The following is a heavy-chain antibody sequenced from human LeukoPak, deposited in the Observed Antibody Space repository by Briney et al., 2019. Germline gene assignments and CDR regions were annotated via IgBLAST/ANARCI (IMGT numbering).Heavy chain of an antibody. CDR2: ISGPANTI. CDR1: GFTFSDYY. CDR3: ARDAKGVYGYGCDGGAFDI. Sequence: SGGSLRLSCAASGFTFSDYYMTWIRQAPGRGLEWVSYISGPANTIYYADSVKGRFTISRDNAKNSLYLQMNSLRAEDTAVYYCARDAKGVYGYGCDGGAFDIWGQGTVVTVSS. V-gene: IGHV3-11*01. J-gene: IGHJ3*02. D-gene: IGHD5-18*01.